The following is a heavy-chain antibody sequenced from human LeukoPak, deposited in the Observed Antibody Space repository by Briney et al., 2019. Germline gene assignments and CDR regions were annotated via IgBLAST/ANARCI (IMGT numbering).Heavy chain of an antibody. J-gene: IGHJ6*02. Sequence: GASVKVSCKASGYTFTGYYMHWVRQAPGQGLEWMGWINPNSGGTNYAQKFQGRVIMTRDTSISTAYMELSRLRSDDTAVYYCANGDYEPDYYYGMDVWGQGTTVTVSS. CDR3: ANGDYEPDYYYGMDV. CDR1: GYTFTGYY. V-gene: IGHV1-2*02. CDR2: INPNSGGT. D-gene: IGHD4-17*01.